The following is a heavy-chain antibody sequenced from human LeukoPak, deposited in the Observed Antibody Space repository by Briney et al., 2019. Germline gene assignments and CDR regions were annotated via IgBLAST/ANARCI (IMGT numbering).Heavy chain of an antibody. D-gene: IGHD6-13*01. J-gene: IGHJ4*02. CDR3: AIPPTSSSWYLRYYFDY. CDR1: GYTFTSYD. Sequence: ASVKVSCKASGYTFTSYDINWVRQATGQGLEWMGWMNPNSGNTGYAQKLQGRVTMTTDTSTSTAYMELRSLRSDDTAVYYCAIPPTSSSWYLRYYFDYWGQGTLVTVSS. CDR2: MNPNSGNT. V-gene: IGHV1-8*01.